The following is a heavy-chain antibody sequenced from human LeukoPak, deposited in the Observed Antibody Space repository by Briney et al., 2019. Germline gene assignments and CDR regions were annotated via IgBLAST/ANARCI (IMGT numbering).Heavy chain of an antibody. CDR1: GFTFSSYE. V-gene: IGHV3-48*03. J-gene: IGHJ4*02. Sequence: GGSLRLSCAASGFTFSSYEMNWVRQAPGKGLEWVSYISSSGSTIYYADSVKGRFTISRDNAKNSLYLQMNSLRAEDTAVYYCARVGLGVAKFFDYWGQGTLVTVSS. D-gene: IGHD5-12*01. CDR2: ISSSGSTI. CDR3: ARVGLGVAKFFDY.